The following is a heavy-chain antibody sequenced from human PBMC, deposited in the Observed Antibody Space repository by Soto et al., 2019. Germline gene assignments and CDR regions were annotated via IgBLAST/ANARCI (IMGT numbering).Heavy chain of an antibody. J-gene: IGHJ3*02. Sequence: ASVKVSCKASGYTFTGYYMHWVRQAPGQGLEWMGWINPNSGGTNYAQKFQGWVTMTRDTSISTAYMELSRLRSDDTAVYYCARGGHYYDSSGYYPTGGFDICGQGTMVTVSS. CDR3: ARGGHYYDSSGYYPTGGFDI. CDR1: GYTFTGYY. CDR2: INPNSGGT. D-gene: IGHD3-22*01. V-gene: IGHV1-2*04.